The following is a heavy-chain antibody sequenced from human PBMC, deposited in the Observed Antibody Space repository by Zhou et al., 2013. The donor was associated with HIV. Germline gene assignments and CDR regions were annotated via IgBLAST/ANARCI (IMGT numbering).Heavy chain of an antibody. CDR3: ARPSRSTIAAATDS. Sequence: QVQLVQSGAEVKTPGASVKISCRASVFSFNTYYMDWVRQAPGQGLEWMGFVNPAGGNTVAQKFQDRLTMTRDTSTSTDYMELTSLTSEDTAVYFCARPSRSTIAAATDSWGQGTLVIVSS. CDR1: VFSFNTYY. D-gene: IGHD6-13*01. CDR2: VNPAGGNT. J-gene: IGHJ4*02. V-gene: IGHV1-46*02.